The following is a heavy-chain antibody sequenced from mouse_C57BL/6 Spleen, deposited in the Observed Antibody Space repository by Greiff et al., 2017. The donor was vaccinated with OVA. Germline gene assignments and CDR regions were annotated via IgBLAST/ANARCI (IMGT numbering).Heavy chain of an antibody. CDR3: AVSYSNYGAWFAY. V-gene: IGHV1-76*01. Sequence: VQLQQSGAELVRPGASVTLSCKASGYTFTDYYINWVKQRPGQGLEWIARIYPGSGNTYYNEKFKGKATLTAEKSSSTAYMQLSSLTSEDSAVDFCAVSYSNYGAWFAYWGQGTLVTVSA. J-gene: IGHJ3*01. CDR2: IYPGSGNT. CDR1: GYTFTDYY. D-gene: IGHD2-5*01.